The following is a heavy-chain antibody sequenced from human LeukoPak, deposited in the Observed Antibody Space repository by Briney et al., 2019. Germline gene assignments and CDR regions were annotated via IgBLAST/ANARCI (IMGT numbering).Heavy chain of an antibody. J-gene: IGHJ4*02. CDR2: ISYHGITQ. Sequence: PGGSLRLSCAASAFTFSNYAMSWVRQAPGKGLGWVAVISYHGITQYYADSVRGRFTISRDNSKNTLFLQMSSLRVEDTAVYYCVQGLTSYFAHWGQGTLVTVSA. CDR3: VQGLTSYFAH. V-gene: IGHV3-30-3*01. CDR1: AFTFSNYA. D-gene: IGHD1-1*01.